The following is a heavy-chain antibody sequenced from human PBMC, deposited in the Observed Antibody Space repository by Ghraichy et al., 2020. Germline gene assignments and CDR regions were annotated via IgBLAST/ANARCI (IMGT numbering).Heavy chain of an antibody. V-gene: IGHV4-4*02. J-gene: IGHJ4*02. CDR1: GASISDNW. D-gene: IGHD5-24*01. CDR3: ARAATYNLDY. CDR2: MEHSGGT. Sequence: SETLSLTCAVSGASISDNWWSWVRQPPGKGLEWIGEMEHSGGTNYNPSLKSRITISVDTSMNQFSLRLSSVTAADTAVYYWARAATYNLDYWGQGTLVTVSS.